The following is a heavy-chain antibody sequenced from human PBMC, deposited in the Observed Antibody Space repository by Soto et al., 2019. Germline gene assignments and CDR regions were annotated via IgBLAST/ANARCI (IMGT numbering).Heavy chain of an antibody. CDR2: IIPTLGTP. CDR1: GGIFSNFA. Sequence: QVQLVQSGAEVKKPGSSVKVSCKASGGIFSNFAFNWMRQAPGQGLEWMGGIIPTLGTPHYAQKFLGRVTITADESTRTVYMKMSSLTVEDTAVYYCARVGLGAYDYWGQGTLVIVSS. CDR3: ARVGLGAYDY. D-gene: IGHD6-19*01. V-gene: IGHV1-69*01. J-gene: IGHJ4*02.